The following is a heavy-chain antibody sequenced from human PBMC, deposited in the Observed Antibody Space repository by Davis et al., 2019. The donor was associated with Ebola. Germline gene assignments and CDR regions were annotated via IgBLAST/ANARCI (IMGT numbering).Heavy chain of an antibody. V-gene: IGHV3-9*01. Sequence: SLKISCAASGFTFSSYAMHWVRQVPGKGLEWVSGISWNSNSIGYAGSVKGRFTISRDNARNTLYLQMNSLRAEDTAVYYCSREVRGGFSPMDLWGTGTTVTVSS. J-gene: IGHJ6*04. CDR3: SREVRGGFSPMDL. CDR2: ISWNSNSI. CDR1: GFTFSSYA. D-gene: IGHD5-18*01.